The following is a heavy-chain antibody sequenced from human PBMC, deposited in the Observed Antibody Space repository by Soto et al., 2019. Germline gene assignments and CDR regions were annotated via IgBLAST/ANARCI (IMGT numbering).Heavy chain of an antibody. V-gene: IGHV4-31*03. CDR3: AREWATTTTYAFDI. D-gene: IGHD1-26*01. CDR1: GGSISSGGYY. Sequence: QAQLQESGPGLVKPSQTLSLTCTVSGGSISSGGYYWSWIRQHPGKGLEWIGYIYYSGSTYYNPSLKSRVTISVDTSKNQFSLKLSSVTAADTAVYYCAREWATTTTYAFDIWGQGTMVTVSS. J-gene: IGHJ3*02. CDR2: IYYSGST.